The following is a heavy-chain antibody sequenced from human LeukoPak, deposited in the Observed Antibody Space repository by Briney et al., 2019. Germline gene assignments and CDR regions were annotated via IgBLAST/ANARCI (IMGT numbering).Heavy chain of an antibody. V-gene: IGHV3-11*06. D-gene: IGHD2-15*01. J-gene: IGHJ4*02. CDR1: GFTFSDSY. CDR2: ISGSGHDI. CDR3: ARDPTVWFCSGGSCYPPDS. Sequence: GGSLRLSCAASGFTFSDSYMTWVRQAPGKGVEWVAYISGSGHDINYSDSVKGRFTISRDNTKNTLYLQMNSLRAEDTAVYYCARDPTVWFCSGGSCYPPDSWGQGTLVTVSS.